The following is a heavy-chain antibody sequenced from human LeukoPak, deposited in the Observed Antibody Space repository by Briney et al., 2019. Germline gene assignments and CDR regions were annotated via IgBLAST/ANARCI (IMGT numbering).Heavy chain of an antibody. CDR2: IQYDSTEK. CDR1: GFTFIRNG. D-gene: IGHD2-15*01. CDR3: ARGCSGGSCWGFDP. J-gene: IGHJ5*02. Sequence: PGGSLRLSCAASGFTFIRNGMHWVRQAPGKGLEWVAFIQYDSTEKYFADSVQGRFTISRDNSKNTLYLQMNSLRAEDTAVYYCARGCSGGSCWGFDPWGQGTLVTVSS. V-gene: IGHV3-30*02.